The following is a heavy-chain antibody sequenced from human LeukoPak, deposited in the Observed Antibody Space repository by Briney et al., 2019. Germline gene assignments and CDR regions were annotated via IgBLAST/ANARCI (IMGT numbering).Heavy chain of an antibody. Sequence: GGSLRLSCAASGFTFSSYAMSWVRQAPGKGLEWVSAISGSGGSTYYADSVKGRFTISRDNSKNTLYLQMNSLRAEDTAVYYCAKRGRVATPYYYGMDVWGQGTTVTVSS. CDR2: ISGSGGST. CDR1: GFTFSSYA. J-gene: IGHJ6*02. D-gene: IGHD5-12*01. V-gene: IGHV3-23*01. CDR3: AKRGRVATPYYYGMDV.